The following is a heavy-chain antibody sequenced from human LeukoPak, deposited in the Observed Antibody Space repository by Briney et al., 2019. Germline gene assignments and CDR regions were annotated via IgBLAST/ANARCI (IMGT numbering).Heavy chain of an antibody. CDR2: ISGSGGST. Sequence: PXXSLRLSCAAXXFTFSXYAMSWVRQAPGKGLEGVAAISGSGGSTYYADSVKGRFTISRDNSKNTLYLQMNSLRAEDTAVYYCAKLIAVAGPSDYWGQGTLVTVSS. CDR3: AKLIAVAGPSDY. V-gene: IGHV3-23*01. J-gene: IGHJ4*02. CDR1: XFTFSXYA. D-gene: IGHD6-19*01.